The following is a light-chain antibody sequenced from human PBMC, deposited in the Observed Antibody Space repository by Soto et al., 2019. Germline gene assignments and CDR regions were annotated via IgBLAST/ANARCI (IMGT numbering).Light chain of an antibody. CDR2: DAS. CDR1: HAITNY. V-gene: IGKV1-33*01. J-gene: IGKJ3*01. Sequence: DIQMTQSPSSLSASVGDRVTITCQASHAITNYLNWYQQKPGKAPKLLIYDASTLETGVPSRFSGSGSGTDFTFTISSLQPEDVATYYCQHYDNLLFTFGPGTKVNIK. CDR3: QHYDNLLFT.